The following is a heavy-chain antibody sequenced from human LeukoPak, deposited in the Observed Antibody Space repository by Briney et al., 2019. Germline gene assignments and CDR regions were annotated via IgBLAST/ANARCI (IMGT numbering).Heavy chain of an antibody. CDR3: ARAEKSRVRGVIFSWGYDYYYYMDV. CDR1: GYTFTGYY. D-gene: IGHD3-10*01. Sequence: GASVKVSCKASGYTFTGYYMHWVRQAPGQGLEWMGWINPNSGGTNYAQKFQGRVTMTRDTSISTAYMELSRLRSDDTAVYYCARAEKSRVRGVIFSWGYDYYYYMDVWGKGTTVTISS. V-gene: IGHV1-2*02. J-gene: IGHJ6*03. CDR2: INPNSGGT.